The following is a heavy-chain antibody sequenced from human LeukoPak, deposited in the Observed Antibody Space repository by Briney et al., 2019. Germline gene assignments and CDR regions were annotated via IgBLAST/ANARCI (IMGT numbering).Heavy chain of an antibody. CDR2: IIPLFGTT. J-gene: IGHJ3*02. CDR1: GGTFSSYA. Sequence: SVKVSCKASGGTFSSYAISWLRQAPGQGLAWMGGIIPLFGTTHFAPKFQGRVTITTDESTSTAYMDLSSLRSEDTAVYYCARGESHPDAFDIWGQGTMVTVSS. V-gene: IGHV1-69*05. CDR3: ARGESHPDAFDI.